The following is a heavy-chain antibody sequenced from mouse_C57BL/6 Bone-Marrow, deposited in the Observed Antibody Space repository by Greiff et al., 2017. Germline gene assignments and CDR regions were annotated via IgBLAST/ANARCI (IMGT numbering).Heavy chain of an antibody. CDR2: INPSSGYT. J-gene: IGHJ1*03. D-gene: IGHD1-1*01. CDR3: ARNLLYYGSSYVGFDV. V-gene: IGHV1-4*01. CDR1: GYTFTSYT. Sequence: QVQLKESGAELARPGASVKMSCKASGYTFTSYTMHWVKQRPGQGLEWIGYINPSSGYTKYNQKFKDKATLTADKSSSTAYMQLSSLTSEDSAVYYCARNLLYYGSSYVGFDVWGTGTTVTVSS.